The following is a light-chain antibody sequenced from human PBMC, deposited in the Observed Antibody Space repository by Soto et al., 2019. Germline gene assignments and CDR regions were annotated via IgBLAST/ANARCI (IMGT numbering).Light chain of an antibody. CDR1: SSDIGTYNH. V-gene: IGLV2-14*01. CDR2: EDI. J-gene: IGLJ1*01. Sequence: QSVLTQPASVSGSPGQSIAISCAGTSSDIGTYNHVSWYQQHPGKAPQLIIYEDINRPSGLSSRFSGSKSGNTASLTISGLQAEEEADYFCCSYTTSSTLVCGTGTKLTVL. CDR3: CSYTTSSTLV.